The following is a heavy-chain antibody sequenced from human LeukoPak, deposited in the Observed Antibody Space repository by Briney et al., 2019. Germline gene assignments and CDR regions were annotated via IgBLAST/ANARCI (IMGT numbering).Heavy chain of an antibody. V-gene: IGHV3-21*01. CDR1: GFTFSNYN. Sequence: AGSLRLSCAASGFTFSNYNMNWVRQAPGKGLEWVSSITSSSRYIYYADSVKGRFTISRDNAKNSLYLQMNSLRAEDTALYYCARGYGGNSYYFDSWGRGTLVTVSS. D-gene: IGHD4-23*01. CDR2: ITSSSRYI. J-gene: IGHJ4*02. CDR3: ARGYGGNSYYFDS.